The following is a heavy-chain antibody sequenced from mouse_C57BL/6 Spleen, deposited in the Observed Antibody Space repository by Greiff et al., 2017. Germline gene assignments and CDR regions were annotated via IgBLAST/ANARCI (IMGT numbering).Heavy chain of an antibody. CDR1: GFTFSDYY. V-gene: IGHV5-16*01. CDR2: INYDGSST. CDR3: ASIYYGNSFAY. D-gene: IGHD2-1*01. J-gene: IGHJ3*01. Sequence: EVKLVESEGGLVQPGSSMKLSCTASGFTFSDYYMAWVRQVPEKGLEWVANINYDGSSTYYLDSLKSRFIISRDNAKNILYLQMCSLKSEDTATYYCASIYYGNSFAYWGQGTLVTVSA.